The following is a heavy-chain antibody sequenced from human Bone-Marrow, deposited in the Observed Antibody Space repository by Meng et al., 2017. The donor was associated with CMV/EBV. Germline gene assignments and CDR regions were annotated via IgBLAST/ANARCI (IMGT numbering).Heavy chain of an antibody. V-gene: IGHV3-30-3*01. CDR2: ISYDGSNK. CDR3: ARVPFGEIVEDY. CDR1: GFTFSSYA. Sequence: CAASGFTFSSYAMHWVRQAPGKGLEWVAVISYDGSNKYYADSVKGRFTISRDNSKNTLYLQMNSLRAEDTAVYYCARVPFGEIVEDYWGQGTLVTVSS. J-gene: IGHJ4*02. D-gene: IGHD3-10*01.